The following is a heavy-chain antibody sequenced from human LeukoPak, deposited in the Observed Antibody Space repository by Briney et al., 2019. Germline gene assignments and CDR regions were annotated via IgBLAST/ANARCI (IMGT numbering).Heavy chain of an antibody. CDR2: IYHSGST. J-gene: IGHJ4*02. V-gene: IGHV4-38-2*01. Sequence: SETLSLTCAVSGYSISSGYYWGWIRQPPGKGLEWIGSIYHSGSTYYNPSLKSRVTISVDTSKNQFSLKLSSVTAADTAVYYCARGNCGGDCYSDHWGQGTLVTVSS. CDR3: ARGNCGGDCYSDH. CDR1: GYSISSGYY. D-gene: IGHD2-21*02.